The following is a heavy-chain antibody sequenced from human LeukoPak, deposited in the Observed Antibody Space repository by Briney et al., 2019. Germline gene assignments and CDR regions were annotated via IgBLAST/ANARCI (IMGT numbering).Heavy chain of an antibody. D-gene: IGHD3-10*01. CDR1: AFTFSDYY. CDR2: ISSSGSTI. V-gene: IGHV3-11*01. CDR3: ARDRGAITFDY. Sequence: GGSLRLSCAAYAFTFSDYYMSWIRQAPGKGLEWVSYISSSGSTIYYADSVKGRFTISRDNAKNSLYLQMNSLRAEDTAVYYCARDRGAITFDYWGQGTLVTVSS. J-gene: IGHJ4*02.